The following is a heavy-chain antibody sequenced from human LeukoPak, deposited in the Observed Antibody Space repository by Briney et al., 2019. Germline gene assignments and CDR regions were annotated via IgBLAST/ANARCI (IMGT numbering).Heavy chain of an antibody. CDR2: INSRSSTI. CDR3: TSHTGTGDAFRPFHI. J-gene: IGHJ3*02. D-gene: IGHD2-21*02. Sequence: PGGSLRLSCAASGLTFSSYGMHWVRQAPGKGLEWVSFINSRSSTIYYADSVKGRFTISRDNAKNSLYLQMNSLRAEDTAVYYCTSHTGTGDAFRPFHIWGQGTMVTVSS. V-gene: IGHV3-48*04. CDR1: GLTFSSYG.